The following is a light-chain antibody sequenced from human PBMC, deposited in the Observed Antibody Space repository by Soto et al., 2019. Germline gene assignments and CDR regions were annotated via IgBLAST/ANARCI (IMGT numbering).Light chain of an antibody. J-gene: IGLJ1*01. CDR3: QSYDGSLSDYV. CDR2: GNS. CDR1: SSNIGAGYD. V-gene: IGLV1-40*01. Sequence: QSVLTQPPSVSGAPGQRVTISCSGSSSNIGAGYDAHWYQQVPGTAPKLLIYGNSNRPSGVPDRFSGSKSGNSASLAITGLQAEDEADYYCQSYDGSLSDYVFGTGTKLTVL.